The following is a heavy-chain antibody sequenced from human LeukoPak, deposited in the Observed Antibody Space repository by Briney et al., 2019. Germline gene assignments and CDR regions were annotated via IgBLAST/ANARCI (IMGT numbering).Heavy chain of an antibody. CDR2: IYYSGSI. CDR3: ARGSSPFDY. J-gene: IGHJ4*02. Sequence: PSETLSLTCTVSGGSISSYYWSWIRQPPGKGLEWIGYIYYSGSINYNPSLKSRVTISLDTSKNQFSLKLSSVTAADTAVYYCARGSSPFDYWGQGTLVTVSS. CDR1: GGSISSYY. V-gene: IGHV4-59*08.